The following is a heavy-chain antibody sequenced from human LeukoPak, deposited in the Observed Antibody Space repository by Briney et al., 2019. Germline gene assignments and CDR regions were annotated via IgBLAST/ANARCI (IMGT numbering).Heavy chain of an antibody. CDR2: IYYGGST. D-gene: IGHD3-3*01. CDR1: GGSISSGDYY. CDR3: ARDRGGYDFWSGQPLGLDY. J-gene: IGHJ4*02. V-gene: IGHV4-30-4*08. Sequence: PSQTLSLTCTVSGGSISSGDYYWSWIRQPPGKGLEWIGYIYYGGSTYYNPSLKSRVTISVDTSKNQFSLKLSSVTAADTAVYYCARDRGGYDFWSGQPLGLDYWGQGTLVTVSS.